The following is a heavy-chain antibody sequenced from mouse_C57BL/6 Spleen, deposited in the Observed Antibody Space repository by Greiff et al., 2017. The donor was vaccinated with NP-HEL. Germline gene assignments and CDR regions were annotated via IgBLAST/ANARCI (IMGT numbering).Heavy chain of an antibody. J-gene: IGHJ2*01. CDR3: AKEWYYGSSLDY. CDR2: ISSGSSTI. Sequence: EVKLMESGGGLVKPGGSLKLSCAASGFTFSDYGMHWVRQAPEKGLEWVAYISSGSSTIYYADTVKGRFTISRDNAKNTLFLQMTSLRSEDTAMYYCAKEWYYGSSLDYWGQGTTLTVSS. CDR1: GFTFSDYG. V-gene: IGHV5-17*01. D-gene: IGHD1-1*01.